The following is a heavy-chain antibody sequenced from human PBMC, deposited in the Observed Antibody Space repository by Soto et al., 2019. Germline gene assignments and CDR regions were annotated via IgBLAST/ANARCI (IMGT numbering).Heavy chain of an antibody. CDR1: GFTFSNYA. J-gene: IGHJ3*01. CDR3: AKGNDYNYKNPFDF. V-gene: IGHV3-23*01. CDR2: ISGRGGST. Sequence: GGYLSLSCVASGFTFSNYAMGWVRQAPGKGLEWVSGISGRGGSTFYADSVKGRLTISRDNSKNTLYLQMDSLRAEDTAVYYCAKGNDYNYKNPFDFWGQGTMVTVSS. D-gene: IGHD4-4*01.